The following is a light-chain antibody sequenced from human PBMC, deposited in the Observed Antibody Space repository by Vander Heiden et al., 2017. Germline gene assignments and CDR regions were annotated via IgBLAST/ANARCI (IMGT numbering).Light chain of an antibody. CDR1: VLTRQN. CDR3: QSADSSGTYSVV. J-gene: IGLJ2*01. Sequence: SSDLTPPPSMSVSPGQTAKTTCSGDVLTRQNVVWYQQKPGQAPLLLIYSDTTRPSGIPARFSGAISGTIVTLTTSDVQAEDEADYYCQSADSSGTYSVVFGGGTQLTVL. CDR2: SDT. V-gene: IGLV3-25*03.